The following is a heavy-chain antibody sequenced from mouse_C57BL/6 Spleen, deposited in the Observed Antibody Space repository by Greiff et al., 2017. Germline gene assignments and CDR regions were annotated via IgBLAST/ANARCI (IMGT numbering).Heavy chain of an antibody. CDR3: TRRQLRPWFAY. CDR1: GYTFTDYE. CDR2: IDPETGGT. Sequence: ESGAELVRPGASVTLSCKASGYTFTDYEMHWVKQTPVHGLEWIGAIDPETGGTTYNQKFKGKAILTADKSSSTAYMELRSLTSEDSAVYYCTRRQLRPWFAYWGQGTLVTVSA. D-gene: IGHD3-2*02. J-gene: IGHJ3*01. V-gene: IGHV1-15*01.